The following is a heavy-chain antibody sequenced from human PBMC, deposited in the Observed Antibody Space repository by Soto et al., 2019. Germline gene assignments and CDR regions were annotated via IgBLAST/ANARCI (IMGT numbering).Heavy chain of an antibody. J-gene: IGHJ6*02. CDR1: GYTFTSYG. CDR2: ISPYNGNT. V-gene: IGHV1-18*01. CDR3: ARGIGGWFGVAYYYGMDV. D-gene: IGHD3-10*01. Sequence: QVQLVQSGAEVKKPGASVKVSCKASGYTFTSYGISWVRQAPGQGLEWMGWISPYNGNTNYAQKLQGRVTMTTDTSTCTAYMDLRSLRSDDTAVYYCARGIGGWFGVAYYYGMDVWGQGTTVTVSS.